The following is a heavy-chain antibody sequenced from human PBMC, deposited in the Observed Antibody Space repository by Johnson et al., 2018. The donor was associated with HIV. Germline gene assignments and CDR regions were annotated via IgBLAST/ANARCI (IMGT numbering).Heavy chain of an antibody. V-gene: IGHV3-43D*03. CDR2: ISWDGGDT. CDR1: GFSFADYA. Sequence: VQVVESGGVAVQPGGSLRLSCAASGFSFADYAMHWVRQAPGKGLEWVSLISWDGGDTYYADSVKGRFIISRDNTKECLYLQMHSLRAEDTAVHYCAKVSRWGSDFDIWGQGTMVTVSS. CDR3: AKVSRWGSDFDI. D-gene: IGHD3-16*01. J-gene: IGHJ3*02.